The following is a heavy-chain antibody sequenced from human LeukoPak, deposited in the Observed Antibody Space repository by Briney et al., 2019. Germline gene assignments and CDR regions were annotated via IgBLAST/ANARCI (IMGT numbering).Heavy chain of an antibody. V-gene: IGHV4-34*01. D-gene: IGHD2-2*01. J-gene: IGHJ4*02. CDR1: GGSFSGYY. CDR2: INHSGST. Sequence: PSETLSLTCAVYGGSFSGYYWSWIRQPPGKGLEWIGEINHSGSTNYNPSLKSRVTISVDTPKNQFSLKLSSVTAADTAVYYCARVPIIVVAGAPTPIYYFDYWGQGTLVTVSS. CDR3: ARVPIIVVAGAPTPIYYFDY.